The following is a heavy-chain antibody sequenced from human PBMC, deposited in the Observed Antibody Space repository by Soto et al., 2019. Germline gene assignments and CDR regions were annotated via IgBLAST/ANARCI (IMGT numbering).Heavy chain of an antibody. J-gene: IGHJ4*02. CDR2: ISSSSSYI. V-gene: IGHV3-21*01. CDR3: ATYYYDSSGYSPVPVFDY. D-gene: IGHD3-22*01. Sequence: GGSLRLSCAASGFTFSSYSMNRVRQAPGKGLEWVSSISSSSSYIYYADSVKGRFTISRDNAKNSLYLQMNSLRAEDTAVYYCATYYYDSSGYSPVPVFDYWGQGTLVTVSS. CDR1: GFTFSSYS.